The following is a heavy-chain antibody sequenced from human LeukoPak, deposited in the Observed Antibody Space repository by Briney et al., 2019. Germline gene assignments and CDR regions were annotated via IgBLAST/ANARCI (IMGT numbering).Heavy chain of an antibody. V-gene: IGHV5-51*01. D-gene: IGHD2-2*01. CDR2: IYPGDSDT. CDR3: ARSSPLYCSSTSCPFDP. CDR1: GYSFTSYW. J-gene: IGHJ5*02. Sequence: GESLKISCKGSGYSFTSYWIGWVRQMPGKGLEWMGIIYPGDSDTRYSPSFQGQVTISADKSISTAYLQWSSLKASDTAMYYCARSSPLYCSSTSCPFDPWGQGTLVTVSS.